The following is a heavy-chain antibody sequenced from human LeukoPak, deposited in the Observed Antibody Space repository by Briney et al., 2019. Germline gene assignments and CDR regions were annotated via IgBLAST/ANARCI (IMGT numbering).Heavy chain of an antibody. Sequence: GGSLRLSCAASGFTFSSYGMHWVRQAPGKGLEWVAFIRYDGSNKYYADSVKGRFTISRDNSKNTLYLQMNSLRAEDTAVYYCAKGPGYYDFWSGYYTLPYYYYYMDVWGKGTTVTVSS. CDR2: IRYDGSNK. CDR1: GFTFSSYG. V-gene: IGHV3-30*02. J-gene: IGHJ6*03. CDR3: AKGPGYYDFWSGYYTLPYYYYYMDV. D-gene: IGHD3-3*01.